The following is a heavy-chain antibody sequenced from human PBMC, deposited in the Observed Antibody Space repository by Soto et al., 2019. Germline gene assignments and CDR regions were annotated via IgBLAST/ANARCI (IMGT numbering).Heavy chain of an antibody. J-gene: IGHJ2*01. Sequence: EVQLLESGGGLVQPGGSLRLSCAASGFTFSNYAMSWVRQVPGKGLEWVSTISGSSGSTYYADSVKGRFTISRDNSKNMLYLHMNSLKVEDSAVSYCAKDLVDSGYSEHWYFDLWGRGTLVTVSS. D-gene: IGHD4-17*01. CDR3: AKDLVDSGYSEHWYFDL. CDR2: ISGSSGST. V-gene: IGHV3-23*01. CDR1: GFTFSNYA.